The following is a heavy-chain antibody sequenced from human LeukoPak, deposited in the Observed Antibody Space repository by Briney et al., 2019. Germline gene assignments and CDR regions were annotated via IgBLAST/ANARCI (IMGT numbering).Heavy chain of an antibody. D-gene: IGHD6-13*01. Sequence: GGSLRLSCAASGFAFDDYAMHWVRQAPGKGLEWVSLISGEGASTYYADSVKGRFTISRDNSKNSLYLQMNSLRTEDTALYYCVKDLCSSLIELDYWGQGTLLTVSS. CDR2: ISGEGAST. J-gene: IGHJ4*02. CDR1: GFAFDDYA. CDR3: VKDLCSSLIELDY. V-gene: IGHV3-43*02.